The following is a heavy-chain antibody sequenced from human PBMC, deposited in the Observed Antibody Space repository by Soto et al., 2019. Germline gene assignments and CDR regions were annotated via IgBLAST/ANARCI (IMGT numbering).Heavy chain of an antibody. CDR3: ARGVGYCSGGSCYQTLTFDD. D-gene: IGHD2-15*01. J-gene: IGHJ4*02. V-gene: IGHV1-3*01. CDR1: GYTFTSYA. Sequence: ASVKVSCKASGYTFTSYAMHWVRQAPGQRLEWMGWINAGNGNTKYSQKFQGRVTITRDTSASTAYMELSSLRSEDTAVYYCARGVGYCSGGSCYQTLTFDDWGQGSLVTVSS. CDR2: INAGNGNT.